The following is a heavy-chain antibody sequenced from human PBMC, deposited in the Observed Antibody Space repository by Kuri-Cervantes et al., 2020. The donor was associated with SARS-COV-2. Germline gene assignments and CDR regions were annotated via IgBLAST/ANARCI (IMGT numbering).Heavy chain of an antibody. Sequence: LSLTCAASGFTFSSYAMHWVRQAPGKGLEWVAVISYDGSNKYYADSVKGRFTIPRDNSKNTLYLQMNSLRAEDTAVYYCAKDHKKWELRHDAFDIWGQGTMVTVSS. CDR1: GFTFSSYA. J-gene: IGHJ3*02. CDR2: ISYDGSNK. V-gene: IGHV3-30-3*01. D-gene: IGHD1-26*01. CDR3: AKDHKKWELRHDAFDI.